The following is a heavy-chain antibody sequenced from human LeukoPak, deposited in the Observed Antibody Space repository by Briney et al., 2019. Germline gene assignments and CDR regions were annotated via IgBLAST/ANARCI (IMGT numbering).Heavy chain of an antibody. CDR1: GVSISSYW. CDR3: ARAGYTISAFHSDF. Sequence: PSETLSLTCDVSGVSISSYWWSWARKPAGKGLEWIGRIYTTGRTNYSPSFQGRVTMSIDMSKNHFSLTLRSVTAADTAVYYCARAGYTISAFHSDFWGQGAPVTVSS. D-gene: IGHD5-24*01. CDR2: IYTTGRT. J-gene: IGHJ4*02. V-gene: IGHV4-4*07.